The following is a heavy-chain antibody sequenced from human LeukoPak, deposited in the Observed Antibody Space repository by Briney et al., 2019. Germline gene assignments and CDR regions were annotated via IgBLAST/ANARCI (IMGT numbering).Heavy chain of an antibody. CDR3: ARGTRDGYNTPFDY. CDR2: IIPIFGTA. D-gene: IGHD5-24*01. V-gene: IGHV1-69*05. CDR1: GGTFSSYA. J-gene: IGHJ4*02. Sequence: SVKVSCKASGGTFSSYAISWVRQAPGQGLEWLGGIIPIFGTANYAQKFQGRVTITTDESTSTAYMELSSLRSEDTAVYYCARGTRDGYNTPFDYWGQGTLVTVSS.